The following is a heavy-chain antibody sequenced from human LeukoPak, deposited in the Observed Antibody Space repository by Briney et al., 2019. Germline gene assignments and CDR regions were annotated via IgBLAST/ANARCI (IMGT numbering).Heavy chain of an antibody. D-gene: IGHD1-1*01. CDR1: GFSLSGYW. J-gene: IGHJ4*02. Sequence: GGSLRLSCVASGFSLSGYWMYWVRQAPGKGLMYISRNNGDGSTTNYADVVKGRFTMSRDNVKNTLYLQMNSLRAEDTAVYYCAKGSNNWGPGVYWGQGTLVTVSS. CDR3: AKGSNNWGPGVY. V-gene: IGHV3-74*01. CDR2: NNGDGSTT.